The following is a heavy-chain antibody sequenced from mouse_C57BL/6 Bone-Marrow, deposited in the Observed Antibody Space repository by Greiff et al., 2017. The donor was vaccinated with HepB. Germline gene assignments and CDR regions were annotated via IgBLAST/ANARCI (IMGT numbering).Heavy chain of an antibody. J-gene: IGHJ4*01. Sequence: VQLQQSGAELMKPGASVKLSCKATGYTFTGYWIEWVKQRPGHGLEWIGEILPGSGSTNYNEKFKGKATFTADTSSNTAYMQLSSLTTGDSAIYYCARENYYGSSYDDYAMDYWGQGTSVTVSS. CDR3: ARENYYGSSYDDYAMDY. CDR1: GYTFTGYW. D-gene: IGHD1-1*01. CDR2: ILPGSGST. V-gene: IGHV1-9*01.